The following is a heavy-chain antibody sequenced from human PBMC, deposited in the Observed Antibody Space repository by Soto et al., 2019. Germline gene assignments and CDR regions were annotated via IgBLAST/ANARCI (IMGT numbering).Heavy chain of an antibody. Sequence: GASVKVSCRVSGYTLTELSMQWVRQAPGKGLEWMGGFEPEDGETIYAQKFQGRVTMTEDTSTDTAYMELSSLRSEDTAVYYCATHYYDSSGYSYGHNWFDPCGQGTLVTVSS. J-gene: IGHJ5*02. V-gene: IGHV1-24*01. CDR1: GYTLTELS. CDR3: ATHYYDSSGYSYGHNWFDP. D-gene: IGHD3-22*01. CDR2: FEPEDGET.